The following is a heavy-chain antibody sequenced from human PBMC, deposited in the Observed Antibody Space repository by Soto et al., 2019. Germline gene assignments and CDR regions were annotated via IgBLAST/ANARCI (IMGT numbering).Heavy chain of an antibody. CDR1: GGSISSGGYY. CDR3: ARDPIYGLSFDY. CDR2: IYYSGST. Sequence: PSETLSLTCTVSGGSISSGGYYWSWIRQHPGKGLEWIGYIYYSGSTYYNPSLKSRVTISVDTSKNQFSLKLSSVTAADTAVYYCARDPIYGLSFDYWGQGTLVTVSS. J-gene: IGHJ4*02. D-gene: IGHD4-17*01. V-gene: IGHV4-31*03.